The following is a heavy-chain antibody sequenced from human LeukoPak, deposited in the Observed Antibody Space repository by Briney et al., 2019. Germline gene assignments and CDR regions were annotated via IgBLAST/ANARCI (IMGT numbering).Heavy chain of an antibody. Sequence: SETLSLTCTVSSGSISNYYWSWIRQPPGKGLEWIGYIYYSGSTNYNPTLRSRVTISVDTSKNQVSLKLNSVTAADTGVYYCARVKYDNVWGSYRSYYFDYWGQGTPVTVSS. CDR3: ARVKYDNVWGSYRSYYFDY. D-gene: IGHD3-16*02. CDR2: IYYSGST. J-gene: IGHJ4*02. V-gene: IGHV4-59*01. CDR1: SGSISNYY.